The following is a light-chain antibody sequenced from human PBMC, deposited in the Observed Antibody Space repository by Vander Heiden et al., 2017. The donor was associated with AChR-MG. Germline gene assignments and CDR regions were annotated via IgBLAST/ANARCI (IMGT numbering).Light chain of an antibody. V-gene: IGLV1-40*01. CDR1: SPNIGSGYD. CDR3: QSYDNNLNGPV. CDR2: GTV. J-gene: IGLJ2*01. Sequence: QSVLTQPPSLSGAPGQKITIPCTGRSPNIGSGYDVYWYQHLPGTAPKLLMYGTVNRPSGISGRFSGSKSGTSASLAITGLQAEDEADYFCQSYDNNLNGPVFGGGTRLTVL.